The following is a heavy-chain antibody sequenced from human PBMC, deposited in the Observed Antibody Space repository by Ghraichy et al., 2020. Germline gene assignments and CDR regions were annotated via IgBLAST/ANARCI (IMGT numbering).Heavy chain of an antibody. V-gene: IGHV1-24*01. CDR1: GYTLTELS. D-gene: IGHD3-10*01. CDR3: ATLVGITMVRGVIISAPSFDY. J-gene: IGHJ4*02. CDR2: FDPEDGET. Sequence: ASVKVSCKVSGYTLTELSMHWVRQAPGKGLEWMGGFDPEDGETIYAQKFQGRVTMTEDTSTDTAYMELSSLRSEDTAVYYCATLVGITMVRGVIISAPSFDYWGQGTLVTVSS.